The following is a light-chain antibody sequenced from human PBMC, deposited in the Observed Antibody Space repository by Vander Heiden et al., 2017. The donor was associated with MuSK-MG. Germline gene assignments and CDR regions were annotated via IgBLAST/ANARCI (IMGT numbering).Light chain of an antibody. CDR3: NSRDSSGNHRWV. CDR2: GKN. Sequence: SSELTQDSAVSVALGQTVRITCQGDSLSSYYASWSPQKPAQAPVLVIYGKNNRPSWIPDRFSCSSSGNTASLTITGAQAEDEADYYCNSRDSSGNHRWVFGGGTKLTVL. CDR1: SLSSYY. V-gene: IGLV3-19*01. J-gene: IGLJ3*02.